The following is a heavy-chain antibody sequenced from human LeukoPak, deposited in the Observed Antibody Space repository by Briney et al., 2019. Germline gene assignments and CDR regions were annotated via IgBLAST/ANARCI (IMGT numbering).Heavy chain of an antibody. J-gene: IGHJ3*02. V-gene: IGHV1-69*05. CDR1: GGTFTSYA. Sequence: SVKVSCKASGGTFTSYAISWVRQAPGHGLEWMGGIIPIFGTANYAQKFQGRVTITTDESTSTAYMELSSLRSEDTAVYYCARAGGKQNAFDIWGQGTMVTVSS. CDR3: ARAGGKQNAFDI. D-gene: IGHD2-15*01. CDR2: IIPIFGTA.